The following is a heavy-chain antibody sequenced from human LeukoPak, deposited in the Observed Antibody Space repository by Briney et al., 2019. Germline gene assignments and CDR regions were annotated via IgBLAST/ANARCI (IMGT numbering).Heavy chain of an antibody. Sequence: GGSLRLSCADSGCTFSSYWMSWVRQAPGKGLEWVANIKQDGSEKYYVDSVKGRFTISRDNAKNSLYLQMNSLRAEDTAVYYCARLTGYSSGWYGSRFDYWGQGTLVTVSS. CDR1: GCTFSSYW. CDR2: IKQDGSEK. V-gene: IGHV3-7*03. D-gene: IGHD6-19*01. CDR3: ARLTGYSSGWYGSRFDY. J-gene: IGHJ4*02.